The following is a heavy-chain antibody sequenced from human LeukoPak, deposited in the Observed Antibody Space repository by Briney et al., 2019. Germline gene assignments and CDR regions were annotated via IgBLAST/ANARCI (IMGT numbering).Heavy chain of an antibody. D-gene: IGHD4-17*01. Sequence: SETLSLTCTVSGGSISTSWWSWIRQPPGKGLEWIGYIYYSGRTNYNPSLKSRVTISVDTSKNHFSLKLSSVTAADTAVYYCARTGYGDHFNLWGRGTLVTVSS. V-gene: IGHV4-59*08. CDR3: ARTGYGDHFNL. J-gene: IGHJ2*01. CDR2: IYYSGRT. CDR1: GGSISTSW.